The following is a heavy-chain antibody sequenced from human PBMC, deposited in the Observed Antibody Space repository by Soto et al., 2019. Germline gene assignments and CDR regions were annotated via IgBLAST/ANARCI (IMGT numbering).Heavy chain of an antibody. CDR1: GGSITSDH. D-gene: IGHD3-16*01. V-gene: IGHV4-59*08. J-gene: IGHJ4*02. Sequence: QVQLQESGPGLVKPSETLSLTCTLSGGSITSDHWSWIRQPPGKGLEWIGQIFYSGSSSYNPSLKSRFRISIDPSKKQFSLRLTSVTAADTAVYFCATYFAGGGGRGYWGQGTLVTVSS. CDR3: ATYFAGGGGRGY. CDR2: IFYSGSS.